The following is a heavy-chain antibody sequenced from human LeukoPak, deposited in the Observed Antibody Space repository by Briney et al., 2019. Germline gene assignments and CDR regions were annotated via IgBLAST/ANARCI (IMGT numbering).Heavy chain of an antibody. CDR1: GYTFTSYY. CDR3: ARDSLYGVVDY. Sequence: ASVKVSCKTSGYTFTSYYKHRVRQAPGQELEWMGIINPSGGSTSYAQKFQGRVTMTRDTSTSTVYMYLSSLRSEDTAVYYCARDSLYGVVDYWGQGTLVTVSS. V-gene: IGHV1-46*01. CDR2: INPSGGST. J-gene: IGHJ4*02. D-gene: IGHD4-17*01.